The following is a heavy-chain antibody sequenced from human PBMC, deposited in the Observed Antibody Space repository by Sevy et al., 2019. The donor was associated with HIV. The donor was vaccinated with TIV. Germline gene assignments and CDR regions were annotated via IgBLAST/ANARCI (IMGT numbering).Heavy chain of an antibody. D-gene: IGHD3-16*02. V-gene: IGHV3-66*01. Sequence: GGSLRLSCAASEFTLSSNYMSWVRQAPGKGLEWVSVIYSGGSTYYADSVKGRFTISRDNSKNTLYLQMNSLRAEDTAVYYCARDRTYDYVWGSYRSEEGIEAFDIWGQGTMVTVSS. CDR3: ARDRTYDYVWGSYRSEEGIEAFDI. CDR2: IYSGGST. CDR1: EFTLSSNY. J-gene: IGHJ3*02.